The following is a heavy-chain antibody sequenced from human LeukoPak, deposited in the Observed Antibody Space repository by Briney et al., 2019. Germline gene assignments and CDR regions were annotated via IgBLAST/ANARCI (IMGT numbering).Heavy chain of an antibody. D-gene: IGHD1-1*01. J-gene: IGHJ4*02. Sequence: PGGSLRLSCAASGFTFSSYAMHWVRQAPGKGLEWVAVISYDGSNKYYADSVKGRFTISRDNSKNTLYLQMNSLRAEDTAVYYCENWNDVAPFDYWGQGTLVTVSS. CDR3: ENWNDVAPFDY. CDR1: GFTFSSYA. V-gene: IGHV3-30-3*01. CDR2: ISYDGSNK.